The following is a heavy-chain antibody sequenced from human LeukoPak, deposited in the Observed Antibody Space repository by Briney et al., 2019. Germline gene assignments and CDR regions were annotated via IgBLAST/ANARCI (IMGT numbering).Heavy chain of an antibody. V-gene: IGHV1-2*02. CDR2: INPNSGVT. J-gene: IGHJ4*02. Sequence: ASVKVSCKASGYTFSGYYMNWLRQAPGQGPEWMGWINPNSGVTNYAQKFQGRVTMTRDTSISTAYMELSRLRSDDTAVYYCARDEFEATNYPFDYWGQGTLVTVSS. CDR3: ARDEFEATNYPFDY. D-gene: IGHD1-7*01. CDR1: GYTFSGYY.